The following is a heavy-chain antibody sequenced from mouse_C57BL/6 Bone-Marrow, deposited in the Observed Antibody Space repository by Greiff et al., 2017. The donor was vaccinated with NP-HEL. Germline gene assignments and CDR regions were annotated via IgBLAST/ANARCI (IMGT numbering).Heavy chain of an antibody. Sequence: LQESGAELARPGASVKLSCKASGYTFTSYGISWVKQRTGQGLEWIGEIYPRSGNTYYNEKFKGKATLTADKSSSTAYMELRSLTSEDSAVYFCARRTYYSNPFAYWGQGTLVTVSA. CDR2: IYPRSGNT. CDR1: GYTFTSYG. J-gene: IGHJ3*01. D-gene: IGHD2-5*01. CDR3: ARRTYYSNPFAY. V-gene: IGHV1-81*01.